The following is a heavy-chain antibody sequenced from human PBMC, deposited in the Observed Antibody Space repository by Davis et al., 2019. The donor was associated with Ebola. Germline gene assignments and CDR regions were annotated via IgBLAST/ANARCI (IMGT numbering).Heavy chain of an antibody. CDR1: GFTFSSYW. J-gene: IGHJ6*02. CDR3: ARDHAHSSSWYEASYGMDV. Sequence: GGSLRLSCAASGFTFSSYWMSWVRQAPGKGLEWVSAISGSGGSTYYADSVKGRFTISRDNSKNTLYLQMNSLRAEDTAVYYCARDHAHSSSWYEASYGMDVWGQGTTVTVS. CDR2: ISGSGGST. V-gene: IGHV3-23*01. D-gene: IGHD6-13*01.